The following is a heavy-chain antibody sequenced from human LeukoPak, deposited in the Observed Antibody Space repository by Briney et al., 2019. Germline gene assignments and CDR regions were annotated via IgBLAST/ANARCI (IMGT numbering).Heavy chain of an antibody. CDR1: GFTFSSYS. D-gene: IGHD3-10*01. V-gene: IGHV3-48*01. J-gene: IGHJ6*02. CDR3: ARDALSRMSGSGSYYLNYYYYYGMDV. CDR2: ISSSSSTI. Sequence: GGSLRLSCAASGFTFSSYSMNWVRQAPGKGLEWVSYISSSSSTIYYADSVKGRFTISRDNAKNSLYLQMNSLRAEDTAVYYCARDALSRMSGSGSYYLNYYYYYGMDVWGQGTTVTVSS.